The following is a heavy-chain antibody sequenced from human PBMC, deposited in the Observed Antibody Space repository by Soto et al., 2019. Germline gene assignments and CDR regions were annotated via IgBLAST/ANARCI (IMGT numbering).Heavy chain of an antibody. V-gene: IGHV1-46*01. D-gene: IGHD3-22*01. CDR3: ARGLGYYYDSSGSRHFDY. Sequence: ASVKVSCKASGYTFTSYYIHWVRQAPGQGLEWMGIINPSGGSTSYAQKFQGRVTMTRDTSTSTVYMELSSLRSEDTAVYYCARGLGYYYDSSGSRHFDYWGQGTQVTVS. J-gene: IGHJ4*02. CDR1: GYTFTSYY. CDR2: INPSGGST.